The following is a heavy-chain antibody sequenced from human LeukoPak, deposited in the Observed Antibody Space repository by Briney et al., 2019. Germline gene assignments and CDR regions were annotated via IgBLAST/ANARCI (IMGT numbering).Heavy chain of an antibody. CDR2: IYSGGST. Sequence: PGGSLRLSRAASGFTVSSNYMSWVRQAPGKGLEWVSVIYSGGSTYYADSVKGRFTISRDNSKNTLYLQMNSLRAEDTAVYYCARWFGVDYWGQGTLVTVSS. J-gene: IGHJ4*02. CDR1: GFTVSSNY. CDR3: ARWFGVDY. D-gene: IGHD3-10*01. V-gene: IGHV3-53*01.